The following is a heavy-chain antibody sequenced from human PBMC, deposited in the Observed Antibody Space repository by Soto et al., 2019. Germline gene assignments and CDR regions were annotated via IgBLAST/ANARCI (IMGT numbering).Heavy chain of an antibody. CDR1: GFTFSNAW. CDR3: TTITMVRGDAPWFDP. D-gene: IGHD3-10*01. Sequence: EVQLVESGGGLVKPGGSLRLSCAASGFTFSNAWMSWVRQAPGKGLEWVGRIKSKTDGGTTDYAAPVKGRFTISRDDSKNTLYLQMNSLKTEDTAVYYCTTITMVRGDAPWFDPWGQGTLVTVSS. V-gene: IGHV3-15*01. CDR2: IKSKTDGGTT. J-gene: IGHJ5*02.